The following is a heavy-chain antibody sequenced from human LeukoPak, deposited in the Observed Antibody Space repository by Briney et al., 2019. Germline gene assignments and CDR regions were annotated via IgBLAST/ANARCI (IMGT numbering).Heavy chain of an antibody. CDR2: ISKYNGNT. J-gene: IGHJ6*03. V-gene: IGHV1-18*01. Sequence: PRASVKVSCKTSGYTFTNYGISWVRQAPGQGLEWMGWISKYNGNTNYAQKVQGRVTMTTDTSTNTAYMEPRRLRSDDTAVYYCSTTSPPFHYYYMDVWGKGTTVTVSS. CDR1: GYTFTNYG. D-gene: IGHD1-1*01. CDR3: STTSPPFHYYYMDV.